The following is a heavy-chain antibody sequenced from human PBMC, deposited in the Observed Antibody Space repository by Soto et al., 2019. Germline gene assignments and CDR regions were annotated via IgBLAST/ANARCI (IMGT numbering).Heavy chain of an antibody. V-gene: IGHV2-5*02. D-gene: IGHD5-12*01. CDR1: GFSLSTGGVS. CDR3: AHATRYADAFDI. Sequence: SGPTLVQPTQTLTLTCTFSGFSLSTGGVSVGWIRQPPGKALEWLSLIYWDDDKSYSPSLKGRFTITKDTSKNQVVLTMTKMDPVDTGTYYCAHATRYADAFDIWGQGTMVTVSS. CDR2: IYWDDDK. J-gene: IGHJ3*02.